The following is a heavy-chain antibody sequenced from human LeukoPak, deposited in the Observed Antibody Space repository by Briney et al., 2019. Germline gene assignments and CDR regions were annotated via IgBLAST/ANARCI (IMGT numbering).Heavy chain of an antibody. D-gene: IGHD3-3*01. CDR3: ARQSITIFGVPRGWFDP. CDR2: IYPGDADT. J-gene: IGHJ5*02. CDR1: GYNFTSYW. Sequence: GESLEISCKGSGYNFTSYWIGWVRQMPGKCLEWMGIIYPGDADTRYSPSFQGQVTISADTSISTAYLQWSSLKASDTAMYYCARQSITIFGVPRGWFDPWGQGTLVTVSS. V-gene: IGHV5-51*01.